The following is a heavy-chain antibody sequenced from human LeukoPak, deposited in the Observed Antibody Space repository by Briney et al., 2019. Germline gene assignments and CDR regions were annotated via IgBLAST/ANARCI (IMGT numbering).Heavy chain of an antibody. CDR2: IRSKTHGETI. D-gene: IGHD6-19*01. Sequence: GGSLRLSCAASGFTFSNVWMNWDRQAPGKGLEWVGRIRSKTHGETIDYAAPVRGRFTISRDDSKNTLYLQLNSLKTEDTAVYYCATEVIIAVTGNDYWGQGSLVTVSS. J-gene: IGHJ4*02. V-gene: IGHV3-15*07. CDR1: GFTFSNVW. CDR3: ATEVIIAVTGNDY.